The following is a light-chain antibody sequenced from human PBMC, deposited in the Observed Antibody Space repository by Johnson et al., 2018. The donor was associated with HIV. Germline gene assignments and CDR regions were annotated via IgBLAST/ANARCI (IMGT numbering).Light chain of an antibody. J-gene: IGLJ1*01. V-gene: IGLV1-51*01. CDR2: DNN. CDR1: SSNIGNNY. CDR3: GTWDSSLSALWV. Sequence: QSVLTQPPSVSAAPGQKVTISCSGSSSNIGNNYVSWYQQLPGTAPKLLIYDNNKRPSGIPDRFSGSKSGTSATLGITVLQTGDEADYYCGTWDSSLSALWVFGTGTKVTVL.